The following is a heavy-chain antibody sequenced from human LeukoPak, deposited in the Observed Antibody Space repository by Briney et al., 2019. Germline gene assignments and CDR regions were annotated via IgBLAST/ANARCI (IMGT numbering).Heavy chain of an antibody. CDR1: GGSISSGGYY. V-gene: IGHV4-61*02. J-gene: IGHJ4*02. D-gene: IGHD6-19*01. Sequence: PSETLSLTCTVSGGSISSGGYYWNWIRQPAGKGLEWIGRISTSGSINYNPSLKSRVTMSVDTSKSQLSLKLSSVTAADTAVYYCARAVTGTADFDYWGQGTLVTVSS. CDR3: ARAVTGTADFDY. CDR2: ISTSGSI.